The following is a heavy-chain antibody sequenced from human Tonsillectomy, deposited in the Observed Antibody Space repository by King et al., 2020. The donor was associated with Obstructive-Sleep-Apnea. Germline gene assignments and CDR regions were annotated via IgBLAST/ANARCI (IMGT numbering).Heavy chain of an antibody. J-gene: IGHJ6*02. Sequence: VQLVESGGGLVQPGGSLRLSCAASRFTFSSYAMSWVRQAPGKGLEWVSGISGSGGGAYYTDPVKGRFTIPRDNSKNTLYLQMNSLRAEDTGVYYCAKDHTLLSGYGMDVWGQGTTVTVSS. CDR3: AKDHTLLSGYGMDV. CDR2: ISGSGGGA. V-gene: IGHV3-23*04. CDR1: RFTFSSYA. D-gene: IGHD2/OR15-2a*01.